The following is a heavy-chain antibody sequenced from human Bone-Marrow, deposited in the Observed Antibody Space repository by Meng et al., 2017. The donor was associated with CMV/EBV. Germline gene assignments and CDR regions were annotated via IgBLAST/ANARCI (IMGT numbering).Heavy chain of an antibody. CDR2: INPNSGGT. Sequence: ASVTVSCKASGYTFTGYYMHWVRQAPGQGLEWMGWINPNSGGTNYAQKFQGTVTMTRDTSISTAYMELSRLRFDDTAVYYCARDSGKYGSGSYNAYWGQGTLVTVSS. J-gene: IGHJ4*02. V-gene: IGHV1-2*02. CDR3: ARDSGKYGSGSYNAY. CDR1: GYTFTGYY. D-gene: IGHD3-10*01.